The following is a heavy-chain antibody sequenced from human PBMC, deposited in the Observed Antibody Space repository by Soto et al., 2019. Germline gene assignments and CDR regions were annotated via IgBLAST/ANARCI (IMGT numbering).Heavy chain of an antibody. D-gene: IGHD4-17*01. CDR3: ASLVNYGDYYYYGMDV. J-gene: IGHJ6*02. CDR2: IIPIFGTE. CDR1: GGTFSSYA. V-gene: IGHV1-69*01. Sequence: QVQLVQSGAEVKKPGSSVKVSCKASGGTFSSYAISWVRQAPGQGLEWMGGIIPIFGTENYAQKFQGRVTITADESTSTAYMELSSLRSEDTAVYYCASLVNYGDYYYYGMDVWGQGTTVTVSS.